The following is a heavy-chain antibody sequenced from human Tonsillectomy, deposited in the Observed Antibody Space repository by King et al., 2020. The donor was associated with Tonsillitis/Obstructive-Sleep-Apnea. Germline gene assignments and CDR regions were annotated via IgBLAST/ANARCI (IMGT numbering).Heavy chain of an antibody. CDR1: GFTFDDYA. CDR2: ISWDSGSI. CDR3: AKGAEGTRYNWFDP. V-gene: IGHV3-9*01. D-gene: IGHD2-8*01. J-gene: IGHJ5*02. Sequence: VQLVESGGGLVQPGRSLRLSCAASGFTFDDYAMHWVRQAPGKGLEWVSGISWDSGSIAYADSVKGRFTISRDNARNSLYLQMNSLRPEDTALYYCAKGAEGTRYNWFDPWGQGTLVTVSS.